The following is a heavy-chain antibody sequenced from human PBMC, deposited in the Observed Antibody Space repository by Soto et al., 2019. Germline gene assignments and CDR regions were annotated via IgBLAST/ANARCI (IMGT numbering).Heavy chain of an antibody. CDR3: AKEVWSGPMDV. V-gene: IGHV3-74*01. CDR2: INGDGNTI. CDR1: GFNFGPFW. J-gene: IGHJ6*02. Sequence: GGSLRLSCAASGFNFGPFWMHWVRQAPGKGLVWVSHINGDGNTIVYADSVRGRFTISRDNSKSTLFLQMNSLRAEDTAVYYCAKEVWSGPMDVWGQGTRVTVSS. D-gene: IGHD3-3*01.